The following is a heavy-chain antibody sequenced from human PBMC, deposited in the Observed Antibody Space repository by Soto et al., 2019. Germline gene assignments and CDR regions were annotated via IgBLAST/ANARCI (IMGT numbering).Heavy chain of an antibody. CDR3: ARVTQPYYYDSSGGFLY. D-gene: IGHD3-22*01. V-gene: IGHV1-69*13. CDR2: IIPIFGTA. J-gene: IGHJ4*02. CDR1: GGTFSSYA. Sequence: SVKVSCKASGGTFSSYAISWVRQAPGQGLEWMGGIIPIFGTANYAQKFQGRVTITADESTSTAYMELSSLRSEDTAVYYCARVTQPYYYDSSGGFLYWGQGTLVTVSS.